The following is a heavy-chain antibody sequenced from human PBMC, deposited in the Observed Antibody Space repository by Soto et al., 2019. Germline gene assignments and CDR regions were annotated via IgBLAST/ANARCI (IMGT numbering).Heavy chain of an antibody. CDR1: GYTFTGYY. CDR3: ARDQGSITMVRGVSSHYYYGMDV. J-gene: IGHJ6*02. V-gene: IGHV1-2*02. D-gene: IGHD3-10*01. Sequence: ASVKVSCKASGYTFTGYYMHWVRQAPGQGLDWMGWVNPDSGGTNYAQKFQGRVTMTRDTSISTASMELSRLRSDDTAVYYCARDQGSITMVRGVSSHYYYGMDVWGQGTTVTVSS. CDR2: VNPDSGGT.